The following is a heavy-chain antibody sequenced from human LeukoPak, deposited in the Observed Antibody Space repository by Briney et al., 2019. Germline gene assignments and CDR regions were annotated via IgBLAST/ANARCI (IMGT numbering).Heavy chain of an antibody. J-gene: IGHJ6*03. V-gene: IGHV3-7*01. Sequence: PGGSLRLSCAASGFTFSSYWMSWVRQAPGKGLEWVANIKQDGSEKYYVHSVKGRFTISRDNAKNSLYLQMNSLRAEDTAVYYCARFFYDFWSGSSTVQYFYYYYMDVWGKGTTVTVSS. CDR2: IKQDGSEK. CDR3: ARFFYDFWSGSSTVQYFYYYYMDV. CDR1: GFTFSSYW. D-gene: IGHD3-3*01.